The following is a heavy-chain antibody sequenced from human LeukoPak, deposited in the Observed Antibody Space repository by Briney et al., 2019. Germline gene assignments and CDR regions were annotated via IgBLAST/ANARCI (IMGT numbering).Heavy chain of an antibody. CDR2: ISAYNGNT. V-gene: IGHV1-18*01. CDR3: ARDPYSSSWSLANWFDP. D-gene: IGHD6-13*01. Sequence: ASVKVSCKASGYTFTSYGISWVQQAPGQGLEWMGWISAYNGNTNYAQKLQGRVTMTTDTSTSTAYMELRSLRSDDTAVYYCARDPYSSSWSLANWFDPWGQGTLVTVSS. CDR1: GYTFTSYG. J-gene: IGHJ5*02.